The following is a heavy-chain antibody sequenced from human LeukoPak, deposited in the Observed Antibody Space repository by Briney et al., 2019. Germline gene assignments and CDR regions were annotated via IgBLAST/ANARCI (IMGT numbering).Heavy chain of an antibody. CDR1: GFTFSDTW. D-gene: IGHD3-22*01. CDR3: ARAPYYYDSSGFRDYYYMDV. J-gene: IGHJ6*03. Sequence: GGSLRLSCAASGFTFSDTWMHWVRQAPGEGLVWVSRIRSDGSDTRYAESVKGRFTISRDNAKNTLYLQMNSLRAEDTAVYYCARAPYYYDSSGFRDYYYMDVWGKGTTVTVSS. CDR2: IRSDGSDT. V-gene: IGHV3-74*01.